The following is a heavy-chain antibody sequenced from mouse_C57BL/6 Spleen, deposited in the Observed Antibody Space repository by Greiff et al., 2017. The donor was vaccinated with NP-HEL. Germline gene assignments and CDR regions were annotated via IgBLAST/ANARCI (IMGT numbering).Heavy chain of an antibody. V-gene: IGHV1-15*01. CDR1: GYTFTDYD. CDR3: ARYPVGD. CDR2: IDPETGGT. J-gene: IGHJ4*01. Sequence: QVQLQQSGAELVRPGASVTLSCKASGYTFTDYDMHWVKQTPVHGLDWIGAIDPETGGTAYNEKFKGKAILIADISSSTANMELRRLTSEDSAVYYCARYPVGDLGQGTSVTVSS.